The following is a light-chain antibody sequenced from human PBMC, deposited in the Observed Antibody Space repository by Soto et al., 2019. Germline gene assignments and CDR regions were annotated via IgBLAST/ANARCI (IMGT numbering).Light chain of an antibody. CDR3: QQSYSTPRT. V-gene: IGKV1-39*01. J-gene: IGKJ2*01. CDR1: QSISSY. Sequence: DIQMTQSPSSLSASVGARVTITCRASQSISSYLNWYQQKPGKAPKLLIYAASSLQSGVPSRFSGSGSGTDFTLTISSLQPEDSATYYCQQSYSTPRTFGQGTKLELK. CDR2: AAS.